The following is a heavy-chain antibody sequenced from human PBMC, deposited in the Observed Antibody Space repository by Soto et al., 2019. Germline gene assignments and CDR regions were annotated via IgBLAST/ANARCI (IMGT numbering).Heavy chain of an antibody. Sequence: QVQLVQSGAEVKKPGSSVKVSCKASGGTFSSYAISWVRQAPGQGLEWMGGIIPIFGTANYAQKFQGRVTITADEYTSTAYMELSSLRSEDTAVYYCARITNYYDSSGYPKTFDYWGQGTVVTVSS. D-gene: IGHD3-22*01. CDR2: IIPIFGTA. V-gene: IGHV1-69*01. CDR3: ARITNYYDSSGYPKTFDY. CDR1: GGTFSSYA. J-gene: IGHJ4*02.